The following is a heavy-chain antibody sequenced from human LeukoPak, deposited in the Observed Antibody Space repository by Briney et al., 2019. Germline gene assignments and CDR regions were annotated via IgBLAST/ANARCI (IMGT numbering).Heavy chain of an antibody. CDR2: ISSDGSNK. Sequence: PGGSLRLSCAASGFTFSSYAMHWVRQAPGKGLEWVAVISSDGSNKYYADSVKGRFIISRDSSKNTLYLQMNSLRAEDTAVYYCARVGVTYCSSTSCYPDCWGQGTLVTVSS. CDR1: GFTFSSYA. D-gene: IGHD2-2*01. CDR3: ARVGVTYCSSTSCYPDC. J-gene: IGHJ4*02. V-gene: IGHV3-30-3*01.